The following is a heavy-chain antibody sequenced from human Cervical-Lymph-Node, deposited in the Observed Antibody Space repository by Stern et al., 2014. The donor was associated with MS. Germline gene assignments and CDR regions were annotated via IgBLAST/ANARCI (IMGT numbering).Heavy chain of an antibody. D-gene: IGHD2-8*01. V-gene: IGHV3-72*01. CDR3: ASGHCANGVCPD. Sequence: QLVQSGGGLVQPGGSLRLSCAASGFTFSDHSIHWVRQAPGKGLEWVGRSRSKANRYTIEDAASVRGRFTISRDESKNSLYLQMSSLKTEDTAVYYCASGHCANGVCPDWGQGTLVTVSS. CDR2: SRSKANRYTI. CDR1: GFTFSDHS. J-gene: IGHJ4*02.